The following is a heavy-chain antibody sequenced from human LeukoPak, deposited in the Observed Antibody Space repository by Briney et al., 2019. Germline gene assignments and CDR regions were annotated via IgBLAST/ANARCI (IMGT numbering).Heavy chain of an antibody. V-gene: IGHV1-69*06. CDR1: GGSFRRYA. J-gene: IGHJ6*04. CDR3: AARDNGNDLLSYHAMDV. CDR2: IMPVLDTG. Sequence: SVKVSCKASGGSFRRYAFTWVRQAPGQGLEWMGGIMPVLDTGSYAQGFQGRVTITADRSTSTAYMELRSLRPEDTALYYCAARDNGNDLLSYHAMDVWGNGTTVTVSS. D-gene: IGHD1-1*01.